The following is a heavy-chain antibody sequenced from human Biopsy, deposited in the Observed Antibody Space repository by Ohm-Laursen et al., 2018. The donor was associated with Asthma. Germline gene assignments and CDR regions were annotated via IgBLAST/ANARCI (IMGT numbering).Heavy chain of an antibody. Sequence: TLSLTCTVSGAYIETPDYHWSWIRQSPGKGLEWIGFVFYSGTTHYSRSLERRLYISIDTARNEFSMRLRSLTAADTAVYYCARHDHRWDTYADFWGQGTLVTVSS. V-gene: IGHV4-30-4*01. J-gene: IGHJ4*02. CDR1: GAYIETPDYH. D-gene: IGHD2-2*01. CDR2: VFYSGTT. CDR3: ARHDHRWDTYADF.